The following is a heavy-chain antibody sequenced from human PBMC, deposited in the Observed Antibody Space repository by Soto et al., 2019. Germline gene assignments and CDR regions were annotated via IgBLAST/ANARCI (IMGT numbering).Heavy chain of an antibody. CDR1: GFTFSDYH. CDR3: ARGSIIRPMDV. Sequence: VGSLKLSCAASGFTFSDYHMSWIRQAPGKGLEWISYISGSGYHIDYADSLKGRFTISRDNAKKSLYLQMNSLRAGDTAVYSCARGSIIRPMDVWGQGTTVTVSS. D-gene: IGHD3-10*01. CDR2: ISGSGYHI. V-gene: IGHV3-11*04. J-gene: IGHJ6*02.